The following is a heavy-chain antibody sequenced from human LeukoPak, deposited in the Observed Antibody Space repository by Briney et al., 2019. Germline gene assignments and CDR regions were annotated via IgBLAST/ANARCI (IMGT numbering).Heavy chain of an antibody. D-gene: IGHD6-13*01. V-gene: IGHV3-23*01. CDR3: AKDTEQQLANNWFDP. Sequence: PGGSLRLSCAASGFTFSSYAMSWVRQAPGKGLEWVSAISGSGGSTYYADSVKGRFTISRDNSKNTLYLQMNSLRAEDTAVYYCAKDTEQQLANNWFDPWGQGTLVTVSS. CDR2: ISGSGGST. CDR1: GFTFSSYA. J-gene: IGHJ5*02.